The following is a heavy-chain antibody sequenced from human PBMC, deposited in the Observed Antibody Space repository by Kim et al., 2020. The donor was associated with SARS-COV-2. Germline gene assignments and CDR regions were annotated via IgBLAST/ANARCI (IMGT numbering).Heavy chain of an antibody. D-gene: IGHD6-13*01. Sequence: HSNPSLKRRDTISVDTSNTQFSLKLSSVTAADTAVYYCASTSAAAGTDYWGQGTLVTVSS. V-gene: IGHV4-4*08. J-gene: IGHJ4*02. CDR3: ASTSAAAGTDY.